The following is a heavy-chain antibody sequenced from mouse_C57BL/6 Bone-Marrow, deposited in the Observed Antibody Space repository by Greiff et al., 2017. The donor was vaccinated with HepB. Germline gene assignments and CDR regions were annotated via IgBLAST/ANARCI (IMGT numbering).Heavy chain of an antibody. CDR2: ISNGGGST. CDR3: ARHDYDFYYYAMDY. V-gene: IGHV5-12*01. D-gene: IGHD2-4*01. CDR1: GFTFSDYY. Sequence: EVKLMESGGGLVQPGGSLKLSCAASGFTFSDYYMYWVRQTPEKRLEWVAYISNGGGSTYYPDTVKGRFTISRDNAKNTLYLQMSRLKSEDTAMYYCARHDYDFYYYAMDYWGQGTSVTVSS. J-gene: IGHJ4*01.